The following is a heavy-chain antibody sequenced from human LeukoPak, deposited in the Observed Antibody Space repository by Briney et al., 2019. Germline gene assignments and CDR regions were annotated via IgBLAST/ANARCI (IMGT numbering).Heavy chain of an antibody. CDR2: IWYDGSNK. V-gene: IGHV3-33*01. Sequence: GGSLRLSCAASGFTFSSYGMHWVRQAPGKGLEWVAVIWYDGSNKYYADSVKGRFTISRDNSKNTLYLQMNSLRAEDTAVYYCADYDFWSGYYFDYWGQGTLVTVSS. D-gene: IGHD3-3*01. J-gene: IGHJ4*02. CDR1: GFTFSSYG. CDR3: ADYDFWSGYYFDY.